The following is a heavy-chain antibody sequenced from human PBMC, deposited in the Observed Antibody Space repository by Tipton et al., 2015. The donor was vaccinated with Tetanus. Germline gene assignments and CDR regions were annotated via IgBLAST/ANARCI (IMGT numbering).Heavy chain of an antibody. J-gene: IGHJ4*02. Sequence: SLRLSCAVSGFTSESHYMHWVRQTPDKGLVWISRINPSGRRTDYADSVKGRFTISRDNAKNTIFLQMNSLRAEDTAVYYCARDFGAESYRPQTGFDYWGRGTLVTVSS. CDR1: GFTSESHY. D-gene: IGHD4/OR15-4a*01. V-gene: IGHV3-74*01. CDR2: INPSGRRT. CDR3: ARDFGAESYRPQTGFDY.